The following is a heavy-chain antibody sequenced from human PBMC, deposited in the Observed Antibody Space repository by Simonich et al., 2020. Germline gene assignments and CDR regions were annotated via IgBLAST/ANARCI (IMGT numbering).Heavy chain of an antibody. V-gene: IGHV3-21*01. CDR2: ISISSSYI. CDR1: GFTFRSYS. J-gene: IGHJ4*02. D-gene: IGHD3-3*01. Sequence: EVQLVESGGGLVKPGGSLRLSFAASGFTFRSYSMNWVRQAPGKGLEWVSAISISSSYIYYADSVKGRFTISRDNAKNSLYLQMNSLRAEDTAVYYCARKRFLEWFFDYWGQGTLVTVSS. CDR3: ARKRFLEWFFDY.